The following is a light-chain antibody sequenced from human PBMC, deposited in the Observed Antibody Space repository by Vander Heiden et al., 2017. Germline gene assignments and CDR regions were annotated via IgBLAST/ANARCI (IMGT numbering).Light chain of an antibody. Sequence: RVTITCRATQSISSYLNWYQQKPGKAPKLLIYAASSLKSGVPARFSGSGSGTDLTLTMSSLQPEALATCDCQQSYSTPLTFGGGTKVEIK. CDR1: QSISSY. CDR3: QQSYSTPLT. V-gene: IGKV1-39*01. J-gene: IGKJ4*01. CDR2: AAS.